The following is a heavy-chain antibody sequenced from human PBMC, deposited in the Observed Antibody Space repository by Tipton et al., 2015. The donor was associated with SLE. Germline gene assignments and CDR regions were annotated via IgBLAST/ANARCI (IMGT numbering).Heavy chain of an antibody. CDR3: ARMGPVKGLQGSYYFDY. V-gene: IGHV4-59*12. CDR2: IYYSGST. Sequence: TLSLTCTVSGGSISSYYWSWIRQPPGKGLEWIGYIYYSGSTYYNPSLKSRVTISVDTSKNQFSLKLSSVTAADTVVYYCARMGPVKGLQGSYYFDYWGQGTLVTVSS. D-gene: IGHD4-11*01. CDR1: GGSISSYY. J-gene: IGHJ4*02.